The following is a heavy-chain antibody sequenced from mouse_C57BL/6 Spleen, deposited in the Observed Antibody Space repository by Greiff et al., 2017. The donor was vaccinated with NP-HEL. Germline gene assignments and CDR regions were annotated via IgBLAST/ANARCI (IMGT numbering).Heavy chain of an antibody. CDR1: GYSITSGYD. CDR3: ARGYYGNYSYAMDY. D-gene: IGHD2-1*01. V-gene: IGHV3-1*01. J-gene: IGHJ4*01. CDR2: ISYSGST. Sequence: VQLKESGPGMVKPSQSLSLTCTVTGYSITSGYDWHWIRHFPGNKLEWMGYISYSGSTNYNPSLKSRIPITHDTSKNHFFLKLNSVTTEDTATYYCARGYYGNYSYAMDYWGQGTSVTVSS.